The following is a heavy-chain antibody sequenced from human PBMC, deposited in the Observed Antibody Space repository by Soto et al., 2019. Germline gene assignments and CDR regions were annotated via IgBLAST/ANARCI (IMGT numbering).Heavy chain of an antibody. Sequence: LSLTCAVSGGSISSGGYSWSWIRQPPGKGLEWIGYIYHSGSTYYNPSLKSRVTISVDRSKNQFSLKLSSVTAADTAVYYCARGAGYYYGMDVWGQGTTVTVSS. CDR1: GGSISSGGYS. V-gene: IGHV4-30-2*01. J-gene: IGHJ6*02. CDR3: ARGAGYYYGMDV. CDR2: IYHSGST.